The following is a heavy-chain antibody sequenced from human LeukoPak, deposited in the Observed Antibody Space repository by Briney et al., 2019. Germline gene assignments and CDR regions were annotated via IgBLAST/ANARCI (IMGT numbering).Heavy chain of an antibody. V-gene: IGHV4-59*12. CDR1: GGSISSYY. Sequence: SETLSLTCTVSGGSISSYYWSWIRQPPGKGLEWIGYIYHSGSTYYNPSLKSRVTISADRSKNQFSLKLSSVTAADTAVYYCARASSGHSSSWSPAYYYYYYMDVWGKGTTVTVSS. CDR2: IYHSGST. CDR3: ARASSGHSSSWSPAYYYYYYMDV. J-gene: IGHJ6*03. D-gene: IGHD6-13*01.